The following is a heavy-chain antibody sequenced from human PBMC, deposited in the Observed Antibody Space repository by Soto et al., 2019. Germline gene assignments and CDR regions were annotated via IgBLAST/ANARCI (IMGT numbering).Heavy chain of an antibody. CDR3: ARGRAAAGTRTSNVFDP. Sequence: QVQLVQSGAEVKKPGASVKVSCKASGYTFTSYDINWVRQATGQGLEWMGWMNPNSGNTGYAQKFQGRGTMTRKTSISTASRELSSQRSEDTAVYYCARGRAAAGTRTSNVFDPWGQGTLVTVSS. V-gene: IGHV1-8*01. CDR2: MNPNSGNT. CDR1: GYTFTSYD. D-gene: IGHD6-13*01. J-gene: IGHJ5*02.